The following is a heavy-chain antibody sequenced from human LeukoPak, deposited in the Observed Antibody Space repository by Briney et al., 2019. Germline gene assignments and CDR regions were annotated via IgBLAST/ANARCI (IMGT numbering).Heavy chain of an antibody. CDR1: GFTFDDFG. J-gene: IGHJ6*03. CDR2: INRNGGGT. D-gene: IGHD2-15*01. Sequence: GGSLRLSCAASGFTFDDFGMTWVRQAPGKGLEWVSGINRNGGGTGYADSVKGRFTISRDNAKNSLYLQMNSLRAEDTALYYCARVPGGNSYYYYMDVWGKGTTVTVSS. CDR3: ARVPGGNSYYYYMDV. V-gene: IGHV3-20*04.